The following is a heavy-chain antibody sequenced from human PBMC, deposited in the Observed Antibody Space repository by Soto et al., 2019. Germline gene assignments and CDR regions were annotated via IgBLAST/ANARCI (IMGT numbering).Heavy chain of an antibody. CDR1: SGTISSSNW. CDR3: AGLGMVAGHREFDP. J-gene: IGHJ5*02. D-gene: IGHD2-15*01. CDR2: INQSGSP. Sequence: QVQLQESGPGLVKPSGTLSLTCAVSSGTISSSNWWTWVRQPPGKGLEWIGEINQSGSPNYNLYRRSRVTKSVDKSKSQFFLKLRSVTAADTAIYYCAGLGMVAGHREFDPWGQRTLVTVSS. V-gene: IGHV4-4*02.